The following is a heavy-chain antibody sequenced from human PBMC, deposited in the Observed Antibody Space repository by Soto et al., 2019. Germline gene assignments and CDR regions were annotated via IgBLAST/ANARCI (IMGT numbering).Heavy chain of an antibody. CDR3: ARALILTGYYIHDAFDI. V-gene: IGHV4-59*01. CDR2: IYYSGST. D-gene: IGHD3-9*01. Sequence: SETLSLTCTVSGGSISSYYWSWIRQPPGKGLEWIGYIYYSGSTNYNPSLKSRVTISVDTSKNQFSLKLSSVTAADTAVYYCARALILTGYYIHDAFDIWCQGTMVT. J-gene: IGHJ3*02. CDR1: GGSISSYY.